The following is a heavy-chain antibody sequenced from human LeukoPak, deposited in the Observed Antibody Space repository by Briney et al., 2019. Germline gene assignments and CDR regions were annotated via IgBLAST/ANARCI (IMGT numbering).Heavy chain of an antibody. CDR3: VKDQTTVSLSGWFDP. D-gene: IGHD4-17*01. Sequence: PGGSLRLSCAASGFIFDDYAMHWVRQAPGKGLEWVSGISWDSGTIGYADSVKGRFTIGRDNAKNSLYLQMDSLRPEDTALYYCVKDQTTVSLSGWFDPWGQGTLVTVSS. CDR1: GFIFDDYA. CDR2: ISWDSGTI. V-gene: IGHV3-9*01. J-gene: IGHJ5*02.